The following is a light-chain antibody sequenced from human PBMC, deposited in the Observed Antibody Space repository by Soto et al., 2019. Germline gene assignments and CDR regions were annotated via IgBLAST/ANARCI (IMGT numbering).Light chain of an antibody. CDR2: EES. CDR1: QAITNN. Sequence: DIHLTQSPSSLSASVGDRVTITCRASQAITNNLAWYQQKPGKPPKLLIYEESTLHSGVPSRFSGRKSGTQFTLTIDSLQPEDFATYYCQQVKTYPRTFGGGTKVDIK. J-gene: IGKJ4*01. V-gene: IGKV1-9*01. CDR3: QQVKTYPRT.